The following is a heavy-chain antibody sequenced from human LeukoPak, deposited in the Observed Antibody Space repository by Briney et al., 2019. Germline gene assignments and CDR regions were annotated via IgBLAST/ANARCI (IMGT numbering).Heavy chain of an antibody. CDR1: GFTFNNHF. CDR3: SKDLNSGTNSRS. CDR2: ISGSGDTT. D-gene: IGHD2-2*01. V-gene: IGHV3-23*01. J-gene: IGHJ5*02. Sequence: GGSLRLSCVASGFTFNNHFMSRVRQAPGKGLEWVSAISGSGDTTYYADSVKGRFTISRDNSRDTVYLQLSSLRVEDTAIYYCSKDLNSGTNSRSWGQGTLVTVSS.